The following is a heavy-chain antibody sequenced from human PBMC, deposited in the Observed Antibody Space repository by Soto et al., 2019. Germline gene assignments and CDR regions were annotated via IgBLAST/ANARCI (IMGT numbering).Heavy chain of an antibody. V-gene: IGHV3-74*03. Sequence: GSLRLSCAASGFTFSSYWMHWVRQAPGKGLVWVSHIDNDGSSTTYADSVKGRFTISRDNAKNTLYLQMNSLRAEDTAVYYCAKDRPSGSRPYYYGMDVWGQGTTVTVSS. J-gene: IGHJ6*02. CDR3: AKDRPSGSRPYYYGMDV. CDR1: GFTFSSYW. D-gene: IGHD1-26*01. CDR2: IDNDGSST.